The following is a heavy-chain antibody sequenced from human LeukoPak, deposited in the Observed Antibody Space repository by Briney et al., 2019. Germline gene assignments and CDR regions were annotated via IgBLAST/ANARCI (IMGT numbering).Heavy chain of an antibody. CDR2: IKQDGSEK. J-gene: IGHJ4*02. CDR1: GFTFSIYW. V-gene: IGHV3-7*04. CDR3: ARGRAVAGTGNNYFDY. D-gene: IGHD6-19*01. Sequence: GGSLRLSCAASGFTFSIYWMSWVRQAPGKGLEWGANIKQDGSEKYYVDSVKGRFTISRDNANNSLYLQMNSLRAEDTAVYYCARGRAVAGTGNNYFDYWGQGTLVTVSS.